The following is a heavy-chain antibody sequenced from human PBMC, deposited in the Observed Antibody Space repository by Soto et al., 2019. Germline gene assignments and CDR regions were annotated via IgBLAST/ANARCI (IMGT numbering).Heavy chain of an antibody. CDR2: ISSSSSYI. CDR3: ARDLVDGAAFDI. J-gene: IGHJ3*02. D-gene: IGHD3-10*01. V-gene: IGHV3-21*06. CDR1: GFTFSSYS. Sequence: EVQLVESGGGLVKPGGSLRLSCAASGFTFSSYSMNWVRQAPGKGLEWVSSISSSSSYIYYADSVKGRFTISRDNAKNSLYLQMNSLRAEDTAVYYCARDLVDGAAFDIWGQGTMVTVSS.